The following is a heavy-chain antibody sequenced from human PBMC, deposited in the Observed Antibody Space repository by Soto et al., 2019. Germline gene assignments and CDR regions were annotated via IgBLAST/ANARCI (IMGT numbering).Heavy chain of an antibody. J-gene: IGHJ6*02. CDR2: IYSGGST. D-gene: IGHD2-2*01. V-gene: IGHV3-53*02. CDR3: ARDPVDIVVVPAAPRPYYGMDV. CDR1: GFTVSSNY. Sequence: EVQLVETGGGLIQPGGSLRLSCAASGFTVSSNYMSWVRHTPGKGLEWVSVIYSGGSTYYADSVKGRFTISRDNSKNTPYLQMNSLRAEDTAVYYCARDPVDIVVVPAAPRPYYGMDVWGQGTTVTVSS.